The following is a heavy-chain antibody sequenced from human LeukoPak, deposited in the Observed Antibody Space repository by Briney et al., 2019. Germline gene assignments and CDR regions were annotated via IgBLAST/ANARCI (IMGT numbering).Heavy chain of an antibody. CDR2: IIPIFGTA. CDR1: GGTFSSYA. V-gene: IGHV1-69*05. D-gene: IGHD4-11*01. CDR3: ARLEGTVTGDY. J-gene: IGHJ4*02. Sequence: PVTVSFKSSGGTFSSYAISWVRQAPGQGLEWMGGIIPIFGTANYAQKFQGRVTITTDESTSTAYMELSSLRSEDTAVYYCARLEGTVTGDYWGQGTLVTVSS.